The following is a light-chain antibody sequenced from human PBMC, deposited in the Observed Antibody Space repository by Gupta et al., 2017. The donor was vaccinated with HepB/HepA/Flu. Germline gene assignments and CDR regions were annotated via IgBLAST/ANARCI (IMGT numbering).Light chain of an antibody. CDR3: QAWDSSTVV. CDR2: DDN. CDR1: KLGDKY. V-gene: IGLV3-1*01. Sequence: SYELTQPPSVSVSPGQTASITCSGDKLGDKYACWYHQKPGQSPVLVIYDDNKRPSGIPERFSGSNSGTTATLTISGTQAMDEADYYCQAWDSSTVVFGGGSKLTVL. J-gene: IGLJ2*01.